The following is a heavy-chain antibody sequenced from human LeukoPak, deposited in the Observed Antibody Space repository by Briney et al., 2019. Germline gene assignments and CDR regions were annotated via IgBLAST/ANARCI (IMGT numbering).Heavy chain of an antibody. D-gene: IGHD6-13*01. J-gene: IGHJ4*02. Sequence: GASVKVSCKASGYTFTSYAMHWVRQAPGQRLEWMGYINAGNGNTKYSQKFQGRVIITRDTSASTAYMELSSLRSEDTAAYYCAREGHDSISWYWDYWGQGTLVTVSS. CDR3: AREGHDSISWYWDY. V-gene: IGHV1-3*01. CDR2: INAGNGNT. CDR1: GYTFTSYA.